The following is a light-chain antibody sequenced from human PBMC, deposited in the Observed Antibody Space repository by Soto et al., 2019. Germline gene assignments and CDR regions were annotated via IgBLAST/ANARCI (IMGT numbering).Light chain of an antibody. CDR1: QSISTW. CDR3: QQCHRYLT. V-gene: IGKV1-5*01. CDR2: DAS. Sequence: DIQMTQSPSTLSASVGDRFTITCRASQSISTWLAWYQQKPGKAPKLLIYDASSLESGVPSRFSGSASGTEFTLTISSLQPDDIATYYCQQCHRYLTFGQGTKVDIK. J-gene: IGKJ1*01.